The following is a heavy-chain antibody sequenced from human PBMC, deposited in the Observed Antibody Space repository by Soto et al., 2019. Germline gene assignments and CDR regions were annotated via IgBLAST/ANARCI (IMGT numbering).Heavy chain of an antibody. V-gene: IGHV4-34*01. Sequence: QVQLQQWGAGLLKPSETLSLTCAVYGGSFSGYYWSWIRQPPGKGLEWIGEINHSGSTNYNPSLKSRVTISVDTSKNQFSLKLSSVTAADTAVYYCARGPGGSSWRGHVDSRPWPPPRTYNWFDPWGQGTLVTVSS. CDR3: ARGPGGSSWRGHVDSRPWPPPRTYNWFDP. CDR1: GGSFSGYY. J-gene: IGHJ5*02. D-gene: IGHD6-13*01. CDR2: INHSGST.